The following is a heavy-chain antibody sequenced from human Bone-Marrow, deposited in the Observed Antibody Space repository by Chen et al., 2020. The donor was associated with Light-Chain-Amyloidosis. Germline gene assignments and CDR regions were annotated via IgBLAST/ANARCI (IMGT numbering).Heavy chain of an antibody. V-gene: IGHV1-2*02. J-gene: IGHJ5*02. CDR3: ARLGEKFDP. D-gene: IGHD2-21*01. CDR1: GYTFTGYY. CDR2: INPNSGGT. Sequence: QVQLVQSGAEVKKPGASVKVSCKASGYTFTGYYMHWVRQAPGQGLEWMGWINPNSGGTTSAPKFPGRVTLTRDTSISTAYMGLSRLRSDATAVDYCARLGEKFDPWGQGTLVTVSS.